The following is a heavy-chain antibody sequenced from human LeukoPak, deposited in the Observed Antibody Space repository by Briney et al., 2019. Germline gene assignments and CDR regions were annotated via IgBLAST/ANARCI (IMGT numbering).Heavy chain of an antibody. CDR2: ISGSGGST. CDR3: AKAKTGYPVYYFDY. J-gene: IGHJ4*02. Sequence: GSLRPSFAASGFTFSSYAMSWVRQAPGKGLEWVSAISGSGGSTYYADSVKGRFTISRDNSKNTLYLQMNSLRAEDTAVYYCAKAKTGYPVYYFDYWGQGTLVTVSS. CDR1: GFTFSSYA. D-gene: IGHD3-9*01. V-gene: IGHV3-23*01.